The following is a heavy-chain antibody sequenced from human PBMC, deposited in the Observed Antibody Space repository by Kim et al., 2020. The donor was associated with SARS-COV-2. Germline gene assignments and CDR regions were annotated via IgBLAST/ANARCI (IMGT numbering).Heavy chain of an antibody. V-gene: IGHV4-59*09. CDR3: ARGRPPRNWFDP. Sequence: NYTPSRSGRGTISADTSKNQYSLKLSAVTAADTAVYYCARGRPPRNWFDPWGQGTLVTVSS. J-gene: IGHJ5*02.